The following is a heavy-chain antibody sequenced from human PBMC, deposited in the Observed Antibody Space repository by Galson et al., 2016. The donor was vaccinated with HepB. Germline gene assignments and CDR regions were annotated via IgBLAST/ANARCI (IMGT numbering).Heavy chain of an antibody. J-gene: IGHJ4*02. V-gene: IGHV5-51*01. Sequence: QSGAEVKKPGESLKISCKGSGYSFRDYWIAWVRQVPGKGLDCLGIIDPGDSDTKYSPSFQGQVTLSVDKSINTAYLHWRSLRTSDTAMYYCAKYRRSYRAGLDFDYWGQGSLVTVSS. D-gene: IGHD2-2*01. CDR2: IDPGDSDT. CDR3: AKYRRSYRAGLDFDY. CDR1: GYSFRDYW.